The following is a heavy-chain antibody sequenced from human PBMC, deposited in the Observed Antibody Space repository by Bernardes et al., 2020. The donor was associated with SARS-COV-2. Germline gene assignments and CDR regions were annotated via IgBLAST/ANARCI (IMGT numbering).Heavy chain of an antibody. J-gene: IGHJ6*02. D-gene: IGHD6-19*01. CDR3: ARADVSGWDPDYGLDV. Sequence: RGSLRLSCLASGFTFNSHAMHWVRQPPGNGLTYVACISSVGVSTTYADSVKGRVTLSRDNFTNTLYLQMDDLRTEEMGVYYSARADVSGWDPDYGLDVWGQGTTVTVSS. CDR2: ISSVGVST. V-gene: IGHV3-64*02. CDR1: GFTFNSHA.